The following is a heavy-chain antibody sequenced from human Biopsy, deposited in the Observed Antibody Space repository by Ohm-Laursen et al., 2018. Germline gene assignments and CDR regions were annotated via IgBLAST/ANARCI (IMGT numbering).Heavy chain of an antibody. CDR3: ARDRGYYSDRTVPGYFDL. Sequence: SDTLSLTCTVSGGSITADFWTWIRQPPGKGLEWIGYVYYTGSTDYNPSLQSRVTISVDTSKNHFSLRLRSVTPAGTAIYYCARDRGYYSDRTVPGYFDLWGRGTLVTVSS. CDR1: GGSITADF. CDR2: VYYTGST. J-gene: IGHJ2*01. V-gene: IGHV4-59*01. D-gene: IGHD3-22*01.